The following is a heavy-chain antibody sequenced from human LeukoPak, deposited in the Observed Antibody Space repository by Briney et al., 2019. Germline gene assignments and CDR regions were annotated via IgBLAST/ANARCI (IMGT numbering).Heavy chain of an antibody. D-gene: IGHD2-2*02. J-gene: IGHJ4*02. V-gene: IGHV1-8*01. CDR3: ARVVGYCSSTSCHIFDY. CDR2: MNPNSGNT. Sequence: ASVKVSCKASGYTFTSYDINWGRQATGQGLEWMGWMNPNSGNTGYAQKFQGRVTMTRNTSISTAYMELSSLRSEDTAVYYCARVVGYCSSTSCHIFDYWGQGTLVTVSS. CDR1: GYTFTSYD.